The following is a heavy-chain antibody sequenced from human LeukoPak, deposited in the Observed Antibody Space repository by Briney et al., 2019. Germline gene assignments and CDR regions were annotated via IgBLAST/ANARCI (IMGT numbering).Heavy chain of an antibody. J-gene: IGHJ4*02. CDR2: ISSNGGST. V-gene: IGHV3-64*04. CDR1: GFTFSSYA. Sequence: PGGSLRLSCAASGFTFSSYAMHWVRQAPGKGLEYVSAISSNGGSTYYADSVKGRFTISRDNSKNTLFLQMNSLRAEDTAVYYCAKESGFFDYWGQGTLVIVSS. CDR3: AKESGFFDY.